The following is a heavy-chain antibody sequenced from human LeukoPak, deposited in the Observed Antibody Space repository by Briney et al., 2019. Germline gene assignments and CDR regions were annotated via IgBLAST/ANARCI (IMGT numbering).Heavy chain of an antibody. CDR1: GFTFSSYA. Sequence: GRSLRLSCAASGFTFSSYAMHWVRQAPGKGLEWVAVISYDGSNKYYADSVKGRFTISRDNSKNTLYLQMNSLRAEDTAVYYCARGEVVPEYYFDYWGQGTLVTVSS. CDR2: ISYDGSNK. CDR3: ARGEVVPEYYFDY. D-gene: IGHD2-2*01. V-gene: IGHV3-30-3*01. J-gene: IGHJ4*02.